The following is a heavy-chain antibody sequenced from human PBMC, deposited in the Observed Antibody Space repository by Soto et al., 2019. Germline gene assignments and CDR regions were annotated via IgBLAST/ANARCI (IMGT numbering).Heavy chain of an antibody. CDR1: GFTFRSYA. CDR2: ISGSGDDT. J-gene: IGHJ4*02. V-gene: IGHV3-23*01. Sequence: EVQLLESGGGLVQPGGSLRLSCAASGFTFRSYAMSWVRQAPGKGLEWVSSISGSGDDTHYADSVKGRFTISRVNSKNTLFLQMSRLRVEDTAVYYCAKRPTVTTSGCFDFWGQGNLVTVSS. D-gene: IGHD4-17*01. CDR3: AKRPTVTTSGCFDF.